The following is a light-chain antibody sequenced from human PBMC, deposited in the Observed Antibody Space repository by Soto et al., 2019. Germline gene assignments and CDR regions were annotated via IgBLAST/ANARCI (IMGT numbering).Light chain of an antibody. CDR3: QQSYSTPRT. CDR1: QTISKW. V-gene: IGKV1-5*03. Sequence: VQLTQSPSTLSASVGDRVTITCRARQTISKWLAWYQQKPGTAPRLLIYKASSLESGVPSRFSGSGSGTEFTLTISSLQPDDSATYYCQQSYSTPRTFGQGTKVDI. CDR2: KAS. J-gene: IGKJ1*01.